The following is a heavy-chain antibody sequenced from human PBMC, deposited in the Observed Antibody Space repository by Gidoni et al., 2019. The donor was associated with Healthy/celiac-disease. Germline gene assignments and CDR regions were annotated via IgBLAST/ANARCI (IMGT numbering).Heavy chain of an antibody. J-gene: IGHJ4*02. Sequence: EVQLVESGGGLVQPGRSLRLSCAPSGFTFDDYAMHWVRQAPGKGLEWVSGISWNSGSIGYADSVKGRFTISRDNAKNSLYLQMNSLRAEDTALYYCAKFHRITGTRWGQGTLVTVSS. CDR3: AKFHRITGTR. D-gene: IGHD1-7*01. CDR1: GFTFDDYA. V-gene: IGHV3-9*01. CDR2: ISWNSGSI.